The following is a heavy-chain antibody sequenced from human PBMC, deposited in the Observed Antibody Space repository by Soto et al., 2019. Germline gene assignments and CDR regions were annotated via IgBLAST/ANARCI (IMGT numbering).Heavy chain of an antibody. J-gene: IGHJ6*03. CDR3: ARDPTAVTTSFYYCFMDV. V-gene: IGHV3-7*01. CDR1: GFTFSSYW. D-gene: IGHD4-17*01. Sequence: GGSLRLSCAASGFTFSSYWMSWVRQAPGKGLEWVANIKQDGSEKYYVDSVKGRFTISRDNAKNSLYLQVNSLRVEDTAVYYCARDPTAVTTSFYYCFMDVWGKGTTVTVAS. CDR2: IKQDGSEK.